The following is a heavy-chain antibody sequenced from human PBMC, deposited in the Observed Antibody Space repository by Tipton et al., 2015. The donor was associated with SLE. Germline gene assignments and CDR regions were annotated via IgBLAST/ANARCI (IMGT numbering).Heavy chain of an antibody. CDR1: GFTFNNYV. Sequence: SLRLSCAASGFTFNNYVMSWLRQAPGKGLEWVSDNYSGNITNYADSVKGRFTISRDNSKKTLYLQMNSLRVEDTAIYYCAKAHASSRITTFGAIVGPYYWGQGTLVTVSS. D-gene: IGHD3-3*01. J-gene: IGHJ4*02. CDR2: NYSGNIT. V-gene: IGHV3-23*03. CDR3: AKAHASSRITTFGAIVGPYY.